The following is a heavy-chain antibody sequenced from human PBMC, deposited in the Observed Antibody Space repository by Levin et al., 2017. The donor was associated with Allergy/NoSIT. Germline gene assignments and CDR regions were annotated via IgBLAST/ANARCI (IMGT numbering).Heavy chain of an antibody. Sequence: RASETLSLTCTVSGGSISSYYWSWVRQPPGKGLEWIGYIYYSGSTNYNPSLKSRVTISVDTSKNQFSLKLSSVTAADTAVYYCASTIFGLRLDYWGQGTLATVSS. D-gene: IGHD3-3*01. CDR1: GGSISSYY. V-gene: IGHV4-59*01. J-gene: IGHJ4*02. CDR3: ASTIFGLRLDY. CDR2: IYYSGST.